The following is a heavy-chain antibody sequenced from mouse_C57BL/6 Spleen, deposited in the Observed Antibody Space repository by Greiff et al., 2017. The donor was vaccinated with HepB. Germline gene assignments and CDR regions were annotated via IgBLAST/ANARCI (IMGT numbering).Heavy chain of an antibody. Sequence: QVQLQQSGPGLVQPSQSLSITCTVSGFSLTSYGVHWVRQSPGKGLEWLGVIWSGGSKDYNAAFISRLSISKDNSKSQVFFKMNSLQADDTAIYYCARAYYGNYVGYWGQGTTLTVSP. CDR2: IWSGGSK. V-gene: IGHV2-2*01. CDR1: GFSLTSYG. J-gene: IGHJ2*01. CDR3: ARAYYGNYVGY. D-gene: IGHD2-10*01.